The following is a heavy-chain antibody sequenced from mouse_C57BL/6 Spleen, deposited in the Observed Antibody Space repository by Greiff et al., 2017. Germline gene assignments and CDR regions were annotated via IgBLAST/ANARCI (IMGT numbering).Heavy chain of an antibody. CDR2: FYPGSGSI. J-gene: IGHJ4*01. CDR1: GYTFTEYT. V-gene: IGHV1-62-2*01. CDR3: ARHPGGYYPPYAMDY. Sequence: LVESGAELVKPGASVKLSCKASGYTFTEYTIHWVKQRSGQGLEWIGWFYPGSGSIKYNEKFKDKATLTADKSSSTVYMELSRLTSEDSAVYFCARHPGGYYPPYAMDYWGQGTSVTVSS. D-gene: IGHD2-3*01.